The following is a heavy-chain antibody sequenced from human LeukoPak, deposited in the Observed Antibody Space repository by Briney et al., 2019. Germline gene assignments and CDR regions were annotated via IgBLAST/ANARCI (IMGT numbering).Heavy chain of an antibody. J-gene: IGHJ4*02. D-gene: IGHD3-10*01. V-gene: IGHV3-21*01. CDR2: ISSSSSYI. CDR1: GFTFSSYS. Sequence: EGSLRLSCAASGFTFSSYSMNWVRQAPGKGLEWVSSISSSSSYICYADSVKGRFTISRDNAKNSLYLQMNSLRAEDTAVYYCASAPSYYFDYWGEGTLVTVSS. CDR3: ASAPSYYFDY.